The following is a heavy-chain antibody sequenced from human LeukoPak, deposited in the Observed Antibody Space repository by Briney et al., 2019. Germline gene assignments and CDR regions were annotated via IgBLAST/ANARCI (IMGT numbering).Heavy chain of an antibody. J-gene: IGHJ4*02. Sequence: PSETLSLTCTVSGGSFSNYFWTWIRQPPGEGLEWIGSSYYSGSTNYNPSLKSRVTMSVDTSKNQFSLKLRSVTAADTAVYYCTRESGAFSPFGFWGQGTLVTVSS. V-gene: IGHV4-59*01. CDR1: GGSFSNYF. CDR2: SYYSGST. CDR3: TRESGAFSPFGF. D-gene: IGHD1-26*01.